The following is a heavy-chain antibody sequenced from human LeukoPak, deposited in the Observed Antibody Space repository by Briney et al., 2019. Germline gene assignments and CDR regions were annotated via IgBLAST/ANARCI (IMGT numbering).Heavy chain of an antibody. CDR3: AKDLRGYSYGLRNNWFDP. D-gene: IGHD5-18*01. V-gene: IGHV3-30*18. J-gene: IGHJ5*02. CDR1: GFTFSSYG. Sequence: GGSLRLSCAASGFTFSSYGMHWVRQAPGKGLEWVAVISYDGSNKYYADSVKGRFTISRDNSKNTLYLQMNSLRAEDTAVYYCAKDLRGYSYGLRNNWFDPWGQGTVVTVSS. CDR2: ISYDGSNK.